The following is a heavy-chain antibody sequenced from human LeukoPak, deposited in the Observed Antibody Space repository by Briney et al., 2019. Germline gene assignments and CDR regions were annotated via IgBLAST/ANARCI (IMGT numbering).Heavy chain of an antibody. CDR3: ASSVSEGELHH. Sequence: SVKVSYKASGGTFSSYAISWVRQAPGQELEWMGGIIPIFGTANYAQKFQGRVTITADESTSTAYMELSSLRSEDTAVYYCASSVSEGELHHWGQGTLVTVSS. V-gene: IGHV1-69*13. CDR2: IIPIFGTA. J-gene: IGHJ5*02. D-gene: IGHD1-26*01. CDR1: GGTFSSYA.